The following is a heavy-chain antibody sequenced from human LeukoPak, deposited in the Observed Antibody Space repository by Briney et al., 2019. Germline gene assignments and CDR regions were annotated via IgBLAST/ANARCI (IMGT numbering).Heavy chain of an antibody. CDR3: ARATGTKVPPGY. CDR1: GGSFSGYY. J-gene: IGHJ4*02. Sequence: SETLSLTCAVYGGSFSGYYWSWIRQPPGKGLAWIGEINHSGRNNYNPSLKSRVTISVDTSKNQFPLKLSSVTAADTAVYYCARATGTKVPPGYWGQGTLVTVSS. V-gene: IGHV4-34*01. D-gene: IGHD1-7*01. CDR2: INHSGRN.